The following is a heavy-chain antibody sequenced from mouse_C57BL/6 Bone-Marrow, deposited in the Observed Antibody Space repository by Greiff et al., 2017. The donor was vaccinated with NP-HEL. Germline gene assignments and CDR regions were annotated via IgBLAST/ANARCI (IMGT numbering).Heavy chain of an antibody. V-gene: IGHV14-4*01. CDR1: GFNFKDDD. J-gene: IGHJ1*03. CDR2: IDPENGDT. CDR3: TTGYYGSSYRYVEG. D-gene: IGHD1-1*01. Sequence: VQLQQSGAELVRPGASVKLSCTASGFNFKDDDLHWVKQRPEQGLEWIGWIDPENGDTEYASTFQGKATLTADTSSNTAYLQLSSLTSEDTAVDYCTTGYYGSSYRYVEGWGRGTTVTVTS.